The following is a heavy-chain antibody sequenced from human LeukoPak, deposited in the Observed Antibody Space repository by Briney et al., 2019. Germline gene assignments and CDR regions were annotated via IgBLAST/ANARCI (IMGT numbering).Heavy chain of an antibody. J-gene: IGHJ4*02. CDR1: GGSISSYY. CDR2: IYYSGST. Sequence: SETLSLTCTVSGGSISSYYWSWIRQPPGKGLEWIGYIYYSGSTNYNPSLKSRVTISVDTSKNQFSLKLSSVTAADTAVYYCARDGGYCSGGGCYDVWGQGTLVTVSS. CDR3: ARDGGYCSGGGCYDV. V-gene: IGHV4-59*01. D-gene: IGHD2-15*01.